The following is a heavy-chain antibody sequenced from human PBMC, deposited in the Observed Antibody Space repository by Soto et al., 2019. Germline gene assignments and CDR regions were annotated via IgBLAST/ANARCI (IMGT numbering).Heavy chain of an antibody. CDR2: ISAYNGNT. CDR1: GYTFTSYV. V-gene: IGHV1-18*01. D-gene: IGHD1-20*01. Sequence: ASVKVSCKASGYTFTSYVIGWVRQAPGQGLEWMGWISAYNGNTNYAQKLQGRVTMTTDTSTSTAYMELRSLRSDDTAVYYCARDINWNYSAPWFDPLGQGTLVTVSS. J-gene: IGHJ5*02. CDR3: ARDINWNYSAPWFDP.